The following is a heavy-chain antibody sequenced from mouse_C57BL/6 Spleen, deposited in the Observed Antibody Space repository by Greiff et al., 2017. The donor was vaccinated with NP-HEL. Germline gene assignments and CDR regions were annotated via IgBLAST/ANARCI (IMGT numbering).Heavy chain of an antibody. D-gene: IGHD2-2*01. CDR3: ARERLDGYDYYAMDY. J-gene: IGHJ4*01. Sequence: VKVVESGPELVKPGASVKISCKASGYAFSSSWMNWVKQRPGKGLEWIGRIYPGDGDTNYNGKFKGKATLTADKSSSTAYMQLSSLTSEDSAVYFCARERLDGYDYYAMDYWGQGTSVTVSS. V-gene: IGHV1-82*01. CDR1: GYAFSSSW. CDR2: IYPGDGDT.